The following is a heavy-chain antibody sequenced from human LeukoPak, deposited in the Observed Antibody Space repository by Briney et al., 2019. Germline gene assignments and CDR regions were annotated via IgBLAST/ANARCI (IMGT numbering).Heavy chain of an antibody. CDR3: ARAMCSTSCYLSFDY. V-gene: IGHV3-7*01. Sequence: GGSLRLSCAASGFTFSSYWMSWVRQAPGKGLEWVANIKQDGSEKYYVDSVKGRFTISRDNAKNPLYLQMNSLRAEDTAVYYCARAMCSTSCYLSFDYWGQGTLVTVSS. J-gene: IGHJ4*02. CDR1: GFTFSSYW. D-gene: IGHD2-2*01. CDR2: IKQDGSEK.